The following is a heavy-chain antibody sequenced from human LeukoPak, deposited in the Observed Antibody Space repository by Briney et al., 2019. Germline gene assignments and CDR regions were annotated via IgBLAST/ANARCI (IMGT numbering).Heavy chain of an antibody. V-gene: IGHV5-51*01. CDR2: IYPGDSDT. J-gene: IGHJ4*02. D-gene: IGHD3-10*01. CDR1: GYIFTTYW. Sequence: GESLKISCKGSGYIFTTYWIAWVRQMPGKGLEWMGIIYPGDSDTRYSPSFQGQVTISADKSISTAYLQWSSLKASDTAMYYCARCYYGSGSYYNPCDYWGQGTLVTVSS. CDR3: ARCYYGSGSYYNPCDY.